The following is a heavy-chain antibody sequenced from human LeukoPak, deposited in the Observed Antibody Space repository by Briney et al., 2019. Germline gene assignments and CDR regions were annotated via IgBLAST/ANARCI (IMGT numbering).Heavy chain of an antibody. V-gene: IGHV3-23*01. D-gene: IGHD1-26*01. Sequence: GGSLRLSCAASGFTFSSYSMNWVRQAPGKGLEWVSAISGSGGSTYYADSVKGRFTISRDNSKNTLYLQMNSLRAEDTAVYYCAKARELLPVDYWGQGTLVTVSS. J-gene: IGHJ4*02. CDR3: AKARELLPVDY. CDR1: GFTFSSYS. CDR2: ISGSGGST.